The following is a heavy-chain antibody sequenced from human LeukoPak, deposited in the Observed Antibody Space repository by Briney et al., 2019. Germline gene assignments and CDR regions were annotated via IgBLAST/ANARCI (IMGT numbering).Heavy chain of an antibody. CDR2: IYYSGST. CDR3: ARGGDYHLLAPIDY. J-gene: IGHJ4*02. V-gene: IGHV4-61*01. Sequence: SETLSLTCTVSGGSVSSGSYYWSWIRQPPGKGLEWIGYIYYSGSTNYNPSLKSRVTISVDTSKNQFSLKLSSVTAADTAVYYCARGGDYHLLAPIDYWGQGTLVTVSS. CDR1: GGSVSSGSYY. D-gene: IGHD4-17*01.